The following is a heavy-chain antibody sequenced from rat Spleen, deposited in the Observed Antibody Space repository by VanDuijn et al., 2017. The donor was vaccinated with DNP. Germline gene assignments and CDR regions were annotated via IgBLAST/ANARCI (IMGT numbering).Heavy chain of an antibody. CDR3: IRDGGGNWFAL. Sequence: QVQLKESGPGLVQPSGTLSLTCTVSGFSLTSYSVSWVRQPSGKGPEWMGRIWYDGDTAYNAGFKSRLSISRDTSTNQVFLKIRRLQSDDTGSYYWIRDGGGNWFALWGQGTLVTVSS. D-gene: IGHD1-11*01. CDR2: IWYDGDT. V-gene: IGHV2-63*01. J-gene: IGHJ3*01. CDR1: GFSLTSYS.